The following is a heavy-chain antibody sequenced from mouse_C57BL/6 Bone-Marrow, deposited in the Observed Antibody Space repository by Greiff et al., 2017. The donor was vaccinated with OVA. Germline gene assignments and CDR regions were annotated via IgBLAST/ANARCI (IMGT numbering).Heavy chain of an antibody. V-gene: IGHV1-64*01. Sequence: VQLQQPGAELVKPGASVKLSCKASGYTFTSYWMHWVKQRPGQGLEWIGMIHPNSGSTNYNEKFKSKATLTVDKSSSTAYMQLSSLTSEDSAVYYCARWVLRSYYAMDYWGQGTSVTVSS. D-gene: IGHD2-3*01. CDR3: ARWVLRSYYAMDY. CDR2: IHPNSGST. J-gene: IGHJ4*01. CDR1: GYTFTSYW.